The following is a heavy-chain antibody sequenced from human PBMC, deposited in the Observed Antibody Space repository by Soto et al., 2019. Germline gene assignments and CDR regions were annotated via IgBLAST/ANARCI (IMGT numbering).Heavy chain of an antibody. CDR1: GYTLTELS. D-gene: IGHD3-3*01. Sequence: ASVKVSCKVSGYTLTELSMHWVRQAPGKVLEWMGGFDPEDVETIYAQKFQGRVTMTEDTSTDTAYMELSSLRSEDTAVYYCATFSVRTITIFGVGYFDYWGQGTLVTVSS. CDR2: FDPEDVET. J-gene: IGHJ4*02. CDR3: ATFSVRTITIFGVGYFDY. V-gene: IGHV1-24*01.